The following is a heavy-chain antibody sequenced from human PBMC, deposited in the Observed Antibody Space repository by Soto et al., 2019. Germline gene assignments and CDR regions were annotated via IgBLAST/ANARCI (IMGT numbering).Heavy chain of an antibody. V-gene: IGHV6-1*01. CDR2: TYYRSRWYS. CDR3: ARTLGYFGC. J-gene: IGHJ4*02. CDR1: GDSVSSNNAA. D-gene: IGHD3-16*01. Sequence: QVQLQQSGPGLVKPSQTLSLTCVISGDSVSSNNAAWNWIRQSPSRGLEWLGRTYYRSRWYSEYAVSVKSRVIIKPYTSMNQFSLQLNSVTPEDTAVYYCARTLGYFGCWGQGTLVTVSS.